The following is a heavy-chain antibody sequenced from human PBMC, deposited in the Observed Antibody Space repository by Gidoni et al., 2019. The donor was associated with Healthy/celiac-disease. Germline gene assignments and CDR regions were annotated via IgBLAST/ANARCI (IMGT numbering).Heavy chain of an antibody. CDR2: IIPILGIA. Sequence: QVQLVQSGAEVKKPGSSVKVSCKASGGPFSSYTISWVRQAPGQGLEWMGRIIPILGIANYAQKFQGRVTITADKSTSTAYMELSSLRSEDTAVYYCARDYGGYSYGYDYWYFDLWGRGTLVTVSS. D-gene: IGHD5-18*01. V-gene: IGHV1-69*08. CDR1: GGPFSSYT. J-gene: IGHJ2*01. CDR3: ARDYGGYSYGYDYWYFDL.